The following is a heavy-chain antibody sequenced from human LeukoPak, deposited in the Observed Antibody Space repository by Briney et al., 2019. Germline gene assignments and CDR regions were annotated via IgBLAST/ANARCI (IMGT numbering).Heavy chain of an antibody. V-gene: IGHV6-1*01. Sequence: ASQTLSLTCAISGDSVSNNSAVWNCVSQSPSRGLEWLGRTYYRSNWYYDYAVSVEGRITISPDTSESQFSLQLTSVTPEDTAVYYCARHRGYYGLDVWGHGTTVTISS. CDR3: ARHRGYYGLDV. CDR1: GDSVSNNSAV. D-gene: IGHD1-14*01. CDR2: TYYRSNWYY. J-gene: IGHJ6*02.